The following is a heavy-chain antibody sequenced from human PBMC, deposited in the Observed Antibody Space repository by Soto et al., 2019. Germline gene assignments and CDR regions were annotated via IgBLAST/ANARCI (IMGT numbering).Heavy chain of an antibody. CDR2: ISGSGGST. D-gene: IGHD1-26*01. J-gene: IGHJ4*02. Sequence: EVQLLESGGGLVQPGGSLRLSCAASGFTFISYAMSWVRQAPGKGLEWVSAISGSGGSTYYADSVKGRFTISRDNSKNTLYLQMNSLTADDTAVYYCARAGQGADLYDYWGQGTLVTVSS. CDR1: GFTFISYA. V-gene: IGHV3-23*01. CDR3: ARAGQGADLYDY.